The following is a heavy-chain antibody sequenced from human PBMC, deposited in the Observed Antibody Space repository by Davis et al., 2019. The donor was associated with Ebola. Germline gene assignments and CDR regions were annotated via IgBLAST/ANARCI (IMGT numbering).Heavy chain of an antibody. CDR1: GFAFSDYV. CDR2: ISSDGTNQ. J-gene: IGHJ2*01. D-gene: IGHD4-17*01. V-gene: IGHV3-30*14. CDR3: ARHVYGDFWFFDL. Sequence: GESLKISCAASGFAFSDYVLHWVRQAPGKGLEWVALISSDGTNQHYAGFVKGRFTLSRDNSNNTVFLQMNSVRAEDTADYYCARHVYGDFWFFDLWGRGTRVTVSS.